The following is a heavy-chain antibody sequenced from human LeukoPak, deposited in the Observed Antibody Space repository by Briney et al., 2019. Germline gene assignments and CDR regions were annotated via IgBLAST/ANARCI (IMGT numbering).Heavy chain of an antibody. CDR2: NNPNSGGT. J-gene: IGHJ4*02. CDR3: ARDLGLLWFGEDYFDY. V-gene: IGHV1-2*02. Sequence: ASVKVSCKASGYTFTGYYMHWVRQAPGQGLEWMGLNNPNSGGTNYAQKFQGRVTMTRDTSISTAYMELSRLRSDDTAVYYCARDLGLLWFGEDYFDYWGQGTLVTVSS. D-gene: IGHD3-10*01. CDR1: GYTFTGYY.